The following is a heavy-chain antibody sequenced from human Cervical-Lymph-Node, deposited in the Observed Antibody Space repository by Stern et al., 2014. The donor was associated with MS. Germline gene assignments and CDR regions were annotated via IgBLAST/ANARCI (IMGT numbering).Heavy chain of an antibody. J-gene: IGHJ6*02. CDR3: ARDGRHTNNYGLDV. V-gene: IGHV1-69*01. CDR1: GGTFNVYA. Sequence: QMQLVQYGTEVKKPGSSVKVSCQASGGTFNVYAINWLRQAPGQGLEWMGGIIPIIGLANYAQKFQGRVTITADESTRTSSMQLTSLTSNDTAIYYCARDGRHTNNYGLDVWGQGTTVTVSS. CDR2: IIPIIGLA.